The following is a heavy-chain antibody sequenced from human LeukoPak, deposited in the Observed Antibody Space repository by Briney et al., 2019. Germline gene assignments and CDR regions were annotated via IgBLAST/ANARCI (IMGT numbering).Heavy chain of an antibody. CDR1: GGSISSSSYY. Sequence: PSETLSPTCTVSGGSISSSSYYWGWIRQPPGKGLEWIGSIYYSGSTYYNPSLKSRVTISVDTSKNQFSLKLSSVTAADTAVYYCARAEIYDSSGYSRWGQGTLVTVSS. D-gene: IGHD3-22*01. CDR3: ARAEIYDSSGYSR. J-gene: IGHJ4*02. V-gene: IGHV4-39*01. CDR2: IYYSGST.